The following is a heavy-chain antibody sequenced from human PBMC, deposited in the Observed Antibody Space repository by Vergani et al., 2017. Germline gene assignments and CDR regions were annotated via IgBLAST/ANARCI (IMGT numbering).Heavy chain of an antibody. V-gene: IGHV3-33*01. CDR3: VREGSYCGSTTCRNPSYVYDCHMDV. CDR2: IYYDGSKK. Sequence: QVQLVESGGGVVQPGRSLRLSCTSSGFTFSTYAMHWVRQAPGKGLEWVAIIYYDGSKKYYADSVKGRFTISRDNSRNTLDLLMSSLRAEDTAIYYCVREGSYCGSTTCRNPSYVYDCHMDVWGEGTTVTVSS. J-gene: IGHJ6*03. D-gene: IGHD2-21*01. CDR1: GFTFSTYA.